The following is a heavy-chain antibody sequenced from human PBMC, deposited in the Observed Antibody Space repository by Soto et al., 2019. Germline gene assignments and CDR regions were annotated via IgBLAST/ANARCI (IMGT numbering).Heavy chain of an antibody. CDR2: ISYDGSNK. CDR1: GFTFSSYA. J-gene: IGHJ4*02. D-gene: IGHD6-13*01. CDR3: ARDPSIAAAGNLDY. Sequence: PGGSLRLSCAASGFTFSSYAMHWVRQAPGKGLEWVAVISYDGSNKYYADSVKGRFTISRDNSKNTLYLQMNSLRAEDTAVYYCARDPSIAAAGNLDYWGQGTLVTVS. V-gene: IGHV3-30-3*01.